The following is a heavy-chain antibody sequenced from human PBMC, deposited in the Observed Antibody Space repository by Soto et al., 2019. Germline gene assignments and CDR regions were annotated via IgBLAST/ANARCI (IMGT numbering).Heavy chain of an antibody. Sequence: GRSLRLSCAASGFTFSNYGIHWVRQAPGKGLEWVAVISYDGNNKYYADSVKGRFTISRDNSKNTLYLQMNSMRAEDTAVYYCAKDWGYYGSGSSFFDDSGLGSPVTVSS. V-gene: IGHV3-30*18. J-gene: IGHJ4*01. CDR3: AKDWGYYGSGSSFFDD. CDR1: GFTFSNYG. D-gene: IGHD3-10*01. CDR2: ISYDGNNK.